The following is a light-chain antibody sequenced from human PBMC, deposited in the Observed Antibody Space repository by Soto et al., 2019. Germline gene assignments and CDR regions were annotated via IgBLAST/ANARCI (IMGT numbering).Light chain of an antibody. Sequence: QSVLTQPASVSGSPGQSIAISCTGTSSDVGGYDYVSWYQQLPGRAPKLMIYDVNNRPSGASDRFSGSKSGNTASLTISGLQAEDEADYYCSSYTSGTADVFGTGTKVTVL. CDR2: DVN. V-gene: IGLV2-14*03. CDR3: SSYTSGTADV. CDR1: SSDVGGYDY. J-gene: IGLJ1*01.